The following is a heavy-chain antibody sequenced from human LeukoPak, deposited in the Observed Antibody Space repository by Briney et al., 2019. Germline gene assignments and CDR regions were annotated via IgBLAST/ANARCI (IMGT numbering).Heavy chain of an antibody. V-gene: IGHV3-49*03. CDR1: GFTFGDYA. D-gene: IGHD3-3*01. J-gene: IGHJ5*02. CDR3: AKDFTIFGVVTNWFDP. Sequence: PGGSLRLSCTASGFTFGDYAMSWFRQAPGKGLEWVGFIRSKAYGGTAEYAASVKSRFTISRDDSKSIAYLQMNSLRAEDTAVYYCAKDFTIFGVVTNWFDPWGQGTLVTVSS. CDR2: IRSKAYGGTA.